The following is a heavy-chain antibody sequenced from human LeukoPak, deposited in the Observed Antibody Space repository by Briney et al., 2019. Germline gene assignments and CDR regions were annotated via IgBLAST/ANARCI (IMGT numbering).Heavy chain of an antibody. CDR2: INHSGST. Sequence: PSETLSLTCAVYGGSFRGYYWSWIRHPPGKGLEWIGEINHSGSTNYNPSLKSRVTISVDTSKNQFSLKLSSVTAADTAVYCCARLRGVYSGYDSVWGKGTTVTVSS. CDR3: ARLRGVYSGYDSV. V-gene: IGHV4-34*01. D-gene: IGHD5-12*01. CDR1: GGSFRGYY. J-gene: IGHJ6*04.